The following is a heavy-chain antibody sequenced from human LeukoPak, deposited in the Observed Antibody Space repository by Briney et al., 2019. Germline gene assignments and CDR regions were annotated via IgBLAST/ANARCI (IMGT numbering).Heavy chain of an antibody. CDR3: ARGDGVVVPAAIGLSYYYYGMDV. D-gene: IGHD2-2*02. CDR1: GGSISSGGYY. CDR2: IYYSGST. Sequence: SETLSLTCTVSGGSISSGGYYWSWIRQHPGKGLEWIGYIYYSGSTYYNPSLKSRVTISVDTSKNQFSLKLSSVTAADTAVYYCARGDGVVVPAAIGLSYYYYGMDVWGQGTTDTVSS. J-gene: IGHJ6*02. V-gene: IGHV4-31*03.